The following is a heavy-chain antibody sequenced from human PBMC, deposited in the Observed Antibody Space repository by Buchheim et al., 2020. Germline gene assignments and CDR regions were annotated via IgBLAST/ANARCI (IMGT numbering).Heavy chain of an antibody. D-gene: IGHD7-27*01. CDR3: ARGIRVVVPGERAFDY. J-gene: IGHJ4*02. CDR1: GGSISSYY. Sequence: QVQLQESGPGLVKPSETLSLTCTVSGGSISSYYWSWIRQPPGKGLEWIGYIYYSGSTNYNPSLKSRVTISVDTSKNQFSLKLSSVTAADTAVYYCARGIRVVVPGERAFDYWGQGTL. V-gene: IGHV4-59*01. CDR2: IYYSGST.